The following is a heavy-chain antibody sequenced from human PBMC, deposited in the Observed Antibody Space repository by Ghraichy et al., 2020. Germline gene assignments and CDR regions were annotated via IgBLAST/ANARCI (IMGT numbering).Heavy chain of an antibody. Sequence: GESLNISCAASGFTFSSYAMSWVRQAPGKGLEWVSAISGSGGSTYYADSVKGRFTISRDNSKNTLYLQMNSLRAEDTAVNYCAKDFSSSWQNWFDPWGQGTLVTVSS. CDR1: GFTFSSYA. CDR2: ISGSGGST. CDR3: AKDFSSSWQNWFDP. J-gene: IGHJ5*02. V-gene: IGHV3-23*01. D-gene: IGHD6-13*01.